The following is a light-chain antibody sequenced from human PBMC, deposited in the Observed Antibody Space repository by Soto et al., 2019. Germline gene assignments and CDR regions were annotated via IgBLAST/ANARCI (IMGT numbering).Light chain of an antibody. CDR2: GAS. CDR3: QQYGRSPRT. V-gene: IGKV3-20*01. Sequence: EIVLTQSPGTLSLSPGERATLSCRASQSVSSSYLAWYQQKPGQAPGLLIYGASSRATGIPDRFSGSGSGTDFTLTISRLEPEDFAVYYCQQYGRSPRTFGQGTKVDIK. J-gene: IGKJ1*01. CDR1: QSVSSSY.